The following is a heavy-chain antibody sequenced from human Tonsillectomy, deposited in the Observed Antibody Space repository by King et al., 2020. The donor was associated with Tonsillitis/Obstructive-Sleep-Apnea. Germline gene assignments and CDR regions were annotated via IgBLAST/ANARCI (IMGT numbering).Heavy chain of an antibody. CDR1: GFTLDDYA. D-gene: IGHD6-13*01. J-gene: IGHJ4*02. CDR2: ISGDGGST. V-gene: IGHV3-43*02. CDR3: EKAMDSSTYGPID. Sequence: VQLVESGGGVVQPGGSLRLSCAASGFTLDDYAMHWVRQAPGKGLEWVSVISGDGGSTYYADSVKGRFTISRDNSKNSLSLQMNSLRTEDPALYYWEKAMDSSTYGPIDWGQGALVTVSS.